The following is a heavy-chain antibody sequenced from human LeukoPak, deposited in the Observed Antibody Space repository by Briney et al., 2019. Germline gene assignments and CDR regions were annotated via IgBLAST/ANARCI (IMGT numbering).Heavy chain of an antibody. CDR2: ISSSSSYI. Sequence: GGSLRLSCAASGFTFSSYSMDWVLQAPGKGLEWVSSISSSSSYIYYADSVKGRFTISRDNAKNSLYLQMNSLRAEDTAVYYCARDRVAIYYYYGMDVWGQGTTVTVSS. CDR3: ARDRVAIYYYYGMDV. CDR1: GFTFSSYS. D-gene: IGHD2-15*01. J-gene: IGHJ6*02. V-gene: IGHV3-21*01.